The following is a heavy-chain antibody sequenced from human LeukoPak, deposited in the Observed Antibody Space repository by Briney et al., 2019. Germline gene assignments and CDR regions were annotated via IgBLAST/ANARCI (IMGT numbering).Heavy chain of an antibody. CDR2: ISPNSGDT. D-gene: IGHD6-19*01. V-gene: IGHV1-2*02. CDR1: GYTFTSYG. CDR3: ARVGDQYSSGWYDY. J-gene: IGHJ4*02. Sequence: ASVKVSCKASGYTFTSYGISWVRQAPGQGLEWMGWISPNSGDTNYAQKFQGRVTMTRDTSISTAYMHLSSLRSDDTAVYYCARVGDQYSSGWYDYWAQGTLVTVSS.